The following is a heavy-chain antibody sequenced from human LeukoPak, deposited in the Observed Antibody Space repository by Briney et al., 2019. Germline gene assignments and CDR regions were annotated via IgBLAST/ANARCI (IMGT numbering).Heavy chain of an antibody. Sequence: SETLSLTCAVSGYSMSSGYYWGWIRQPPGKGLEWIGSIYHSGSTYYNPSLKSRVTISVDTSKNQFSLRLSSVTAADTAVYHCARGTGGYYANFDYWGRGTLVTVSS. V-gene: IGHV4-38-2*01. CDR1: GYSMSSGYY. CDR3: ARGTGGYYANFDY. J-gene: IGHJ4*02. CDR2: IYHSGST. D-gene: IGHD3-10*01.